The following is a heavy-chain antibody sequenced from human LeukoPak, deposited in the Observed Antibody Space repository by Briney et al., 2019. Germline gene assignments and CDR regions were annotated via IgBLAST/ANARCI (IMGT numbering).Heavy chain of an antibody. J-gene: IGHJ4*02. D-gene: IGHD6-19*01. CDR2: MNPNSGNT. V-gene: IGHV1-8*01. CDR1: GDTFTSYD. Sequence: GASVNVSCTASGDTFTSYDINWVRQATGQGLEWMGWMNPNSGNTGYAHKFQGRVTMTRNTPISTAYMERSSLRSEGTAVYYCARVYSSGWGCYVDYWGQGTLVTVSS. CDR3: ARVYSSGWGCYVDY.